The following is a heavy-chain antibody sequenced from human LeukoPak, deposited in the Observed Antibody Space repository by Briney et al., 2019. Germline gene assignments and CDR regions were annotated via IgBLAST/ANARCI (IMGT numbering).Heavy chain of an antibody. J-gene: IGHJ4*02. Sequence: GGSLRLSCAASGFSLSSYAMSWVRQAPGKGLEWVSAISDSGISTYFADSVKGRFTISRDNSKSTLYLQMNSLRAEDTAVYYCAKDTGQLRWGQGTLVTVSS. V-gene: IGHV3-23*01. CDR3: AKDTGQLR. D-gene: IGHD2-2*01. CDR2: ISDSGIST. CDR1: GFSLSSYA.